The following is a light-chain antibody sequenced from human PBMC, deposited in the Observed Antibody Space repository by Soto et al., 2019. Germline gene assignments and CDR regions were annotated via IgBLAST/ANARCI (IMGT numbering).Light chain of an antibody. J-gene: IGKJ5*01. CDR2: GAS. Sequence: EIAMTQSPATLSVSPVERATLSGMASQSVSSKLAWYQQKPGQAPRLLIHGASTRATGIPARFSGSGSGTEFTLTISSLQSEDFAVYSCQQYNDWPITFGPGTRLEIK. CDR3: QQYNDWPIT. CDR1: QSVSSK. V-gene: IGKV3-15*01.